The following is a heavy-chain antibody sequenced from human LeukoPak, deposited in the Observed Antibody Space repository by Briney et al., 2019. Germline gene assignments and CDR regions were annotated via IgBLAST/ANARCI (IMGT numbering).Heavy chain of an antibody. CDR1: GGSISSYY. Sequence: SETLSLTCTVSGGSISSYYWSWIRQPPGKGLEWIGYIYYSGSTNYNPSLKSRVTISVDTSKNQFSLKLSSVTAADTAVYYCARHPPQLGPHGDAFDIWGQGTMVTVSS. CDR2: IYYSGST. V-gene: IGHV4-59*08. D-gene: IGHD7-27*01. J-gene: IGHJ3*02. CDR3: ARHPPQLGPHGDAFDI.